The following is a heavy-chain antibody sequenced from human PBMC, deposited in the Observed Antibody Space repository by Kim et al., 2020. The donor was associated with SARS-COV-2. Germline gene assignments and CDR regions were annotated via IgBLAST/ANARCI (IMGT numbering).Heavy chain of an antibody. CDR2: IDPSDSYT. V-gene: IGHV5-10-1*01. J-gene: IGHJ5*02. Sequence: GESLKISCKGSGYSFTSYWISWVRQMPGKGLEWMGRIDPSDSYTNYSPSFQGHVTISADKSISTAYLQWSSLKASDTAIYYCARLSYSSSWYSRWFDPWGQGNLVTVSS. CDR1: GYSFTSYW. D-gene: IGHD6-13*01. CDR3: ARLSYSSSWYSRWFDP.